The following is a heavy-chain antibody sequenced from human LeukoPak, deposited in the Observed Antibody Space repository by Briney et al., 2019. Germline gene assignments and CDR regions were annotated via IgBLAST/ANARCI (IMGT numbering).Heavy chain of an antibody. CDR1: GYTFTFYY. J-gene: IGHJ4*02. V-gene: IGHV1-2*02. D-gene: IGHD3-22*01. Sequence: GASVTVSCKASGYTFTFYYMHWVRQAPGQGREWMGWINANSGDTKYAQKFQGRVTMTRDTSISTAYMELSRLRSDDTAMYYCAREISGYSDYWGQGTLVTVSS. CDR2: INANSGDT. CDR3: AREISGYSDY.